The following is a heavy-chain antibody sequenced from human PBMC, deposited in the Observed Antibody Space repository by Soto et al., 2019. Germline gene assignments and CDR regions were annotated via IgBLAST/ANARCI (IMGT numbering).Heavy chain of an antibody. Sequence: GSLRLSCAASGFTFSSFEMNWVRQAPGKGLEWISYISSPGSTIHYADSVKGRFIVSRDNAKNTLFLQMHNLRADDTAVYYCARGPWSYGSDTFYNPRFAPFDSWGQGTLVTVSS. CDR1: GFTFSSFE. D-gene: IGHD3-10*01. V-gene: IGHV3-48*03. CDR2: ISSPGSTI. CDR3: ARGPWSYGSDTFYNPRFAPFDS. J-gene: IGHJ4*02.